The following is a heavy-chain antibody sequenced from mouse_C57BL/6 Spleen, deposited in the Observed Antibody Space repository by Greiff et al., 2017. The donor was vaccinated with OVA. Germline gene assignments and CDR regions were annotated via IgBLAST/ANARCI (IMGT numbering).Heavy chain of an antibody. Sequence: VQLVESGAELVKPGASVKLSCKASGYTFTSYWMHWVKQRPGQGLEWIGMIHPNSGSTNYNEKFKSKATLTVDKSSSTAYMQLSSLTSEDSAVYYCALTGTGNYFDYWGQGTTLTVSS. CDR1: GYTFTSYW. CDR2: IHPNSGST. CDR3: ALTGTGNYFDY. J-gene: IGHJ2*01. V-gene: IGHV1-64*01. D-gene: IGHD4-1*01.